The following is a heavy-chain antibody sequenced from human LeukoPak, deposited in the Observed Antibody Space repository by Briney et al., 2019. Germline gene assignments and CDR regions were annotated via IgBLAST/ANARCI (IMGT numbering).Heavy chain of an antibody. CDR1: GFTFSSYW. V-gene: IGHV3-74*01. Sequence: GGYLRLSCAASGFTFSSYWMHWVRQAPGKGLVWVSRINSDGSSTSYADSVKGRFTISRDNAKNTLYLQMNSLRAEDTAVYYCARDGTSRDCSSTSCYKAPDYWGQGTLVTVSS. D-gene: IGHD2-2*02. CDR2: INSDGSST. CDR3: ARDGTSRDCSSTSCYKAPDY. J-gene: IGHJ4*02.